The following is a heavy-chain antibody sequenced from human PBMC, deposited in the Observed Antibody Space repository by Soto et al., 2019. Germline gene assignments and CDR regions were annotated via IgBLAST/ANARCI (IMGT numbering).Heavy chain of an antibody. V-gene: IGHV1-3*04. CDR2: INTGNGNT. CDR3: ARGSVLLWFGESTHYYYGMDV. CDR1: GYTFTSYA. J-gene: IGHJ6*02. Sequence: ASVKVSCKASGYTFTSYAMHWVRQAPGQRLEWMGWINTGNGNTKYSQKFQGRVTITRDTSASTAYMELSSLRSEDTAVYYCARGSVLLWFGESTHYYYGMDVWGQGTRVTVSS. D-gene: IGHD3-10*01.